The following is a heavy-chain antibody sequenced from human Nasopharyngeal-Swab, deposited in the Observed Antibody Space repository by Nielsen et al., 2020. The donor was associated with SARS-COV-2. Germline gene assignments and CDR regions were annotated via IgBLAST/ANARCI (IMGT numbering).Heavy chain of an antibody. CDR2: ISSSSSYT. J-gene: IGHJ4*02. D-gene: IGHD3-10*01. Sequence: WIRQPPGKGLEWVSYISSSSSYTNYADSVEGRFTISRDNAKNSLYLQMNSLGAEDTAVYYCASYKMGIDYWGQGTLVTVSS. V-gene: IGHV3-11*06. CDR3: ASYKMGIDY.